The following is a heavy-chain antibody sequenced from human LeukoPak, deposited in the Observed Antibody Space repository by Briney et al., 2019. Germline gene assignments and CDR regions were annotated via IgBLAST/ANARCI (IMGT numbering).Heavy chain of an antibody. V-gene: IGHV4-34*01. Sequence: SETLSLTCAVYGGSFSGYYWSWIRQPPGKGLEWIGEINHSGSTNYNPSPKSRVTISVDTSKNQFSLKLSSVTAADTAVYYCARGPSVEMATINWFDPWGQGTLVTVSS. CDR2: INHSGST. CDR3: ARGPSVEMATINWFDP. J-gene: IGHJ5*02. D-gene: IGHD5-24*01. CDR1: GGSFSGYY.